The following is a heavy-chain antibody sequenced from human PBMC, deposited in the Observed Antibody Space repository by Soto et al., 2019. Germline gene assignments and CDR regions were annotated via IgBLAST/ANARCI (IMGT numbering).Heavy chain of an antibody. Sequence: SETLSLTCTVSGGSISSYYWSWIRQPPGKGLEWIGYIYYTGSTTYNPSLKSRLTISVDTSKNQFSLKLSSVTAADTAVYYCARRYGYSFDYWGQGTLVTVSS. D-gene: IGHD4-4*01. CDR2: IYYTGST. V-gene: IGHV4-59*01. CDR1: GGSISSYY. J-gene: IGHJ4*02. CDR3: ARRYGYSFDY.